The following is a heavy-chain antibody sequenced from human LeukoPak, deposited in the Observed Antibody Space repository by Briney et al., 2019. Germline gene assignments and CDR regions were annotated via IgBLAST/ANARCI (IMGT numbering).Heavy chain of an antibody. CDR2: ISGSGGST. V-gene: IGHV3-23*01. J-gene: IGHJ4*02. Sequence: GGSLRLSCAASGFTFSSYAMSWVRQAPGKGLEWVSAISGSGGSTYYADSVKGRFTISRDNSKNTLYLQMNSLRAEDTAVYYCAKDPDDYVWGSYRDNYFDYWGQGTLVTVSS. CDR3: AKDPDDYVWGSYRDNYFDY. CDR1: GFTFSSYA. D-gene: IGHD3-16*02.